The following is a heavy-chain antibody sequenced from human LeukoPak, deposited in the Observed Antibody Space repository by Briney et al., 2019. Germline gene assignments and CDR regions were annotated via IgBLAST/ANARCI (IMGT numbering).Heavy chain of an antibody. CDR3: ARPQGEMRFDY. CDR2: ISSSSITI. V-gene: IGHV3-48*01. J-gene: IGHJ4*02. D-gene: IGHD3-16*01. CDR1: GFTFSTYA. Sequence: GGSLRLSCAASGFTFSTYAVNWVRQAPGKGLEWLSYISSSSITIYYADSVKGRFTISRDNAKNSLYLQMSSLRVEDTAVYYCARPQGEMRFDYWGQGTLVTVSS.